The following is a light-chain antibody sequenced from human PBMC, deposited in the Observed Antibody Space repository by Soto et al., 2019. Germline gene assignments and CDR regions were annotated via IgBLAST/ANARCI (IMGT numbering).Light chain of an antibody. J-gene: IGLJ1*01. Sequence: QSALTQPASVSGSPGQSNTISCTGTSSDIGGYNYVSWYQQHPGKAPKLMIYEVSNRPSGVSNRFSGSKSGNTASLTISGLQAEDEADYYCTSYTSSSTNDVFGTGTKLTVL. CDR3: TSYTSSSTNDV. CDR1: SSDIGGYNY. V-gene: IGLV2-14*01. CDR2: EVS.